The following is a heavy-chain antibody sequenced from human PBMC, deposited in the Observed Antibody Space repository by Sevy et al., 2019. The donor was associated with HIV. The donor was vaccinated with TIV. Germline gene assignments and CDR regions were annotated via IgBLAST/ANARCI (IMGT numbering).Heavy chain of an antibody. CDR2: ISYDGSNK. V-gene: IGHV3-30-3*01. CDR1: GFTFSSYA. D-gene: IGHD3-10*02. Sequence: GGSLRISCAASGFTFSSYAMHWVRQAPGKGLEWVAVISYDGSNKYHADSVKGRFTISRDNSKNTLYLQMNSLRAEDTAVYYCVRASPMFGSNPADYYGIDVRGQGTTVTVSS. CDR3: VRASPMFGSNPADYYGIDV. J-gene: IGHJ6*02.